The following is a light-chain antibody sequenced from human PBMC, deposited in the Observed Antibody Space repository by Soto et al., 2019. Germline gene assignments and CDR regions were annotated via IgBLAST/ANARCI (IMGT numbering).Light chain of an antibody. CDR3: CSYAGTYTVDV. CDR1: SSDVGGYDY. Sequence: QSALTQPRSVSGSPGQSVTISCTGTSSDVGGYDYVSWYQQHPGKAPKLMIYDVTKRPSGVPDRFSGSRSGNTASLTISGLQAEDDADYYCCSYAGTYTVDVFGTGTKLTVL. V-gene: IGLV2-11*01. J-gene: IGLJ1*01. CDR2: DVT.